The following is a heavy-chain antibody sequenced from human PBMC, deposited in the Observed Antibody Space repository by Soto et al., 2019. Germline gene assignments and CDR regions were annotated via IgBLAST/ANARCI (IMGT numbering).Heavy chain of an antibody. CDR2: INPDGGGT. V-gene: IGHV1-46*01. J-gene: IGHJ6*02. CDR3: AVGGNYLSMDV. Sequence: QVQLVQSGAEVKKPGASVKVSCKASGYTFTSYYMHWGRLAPGQGLEGMGIINPDGGGTSYAQQFQGRVIMTRDTSTSTVYMEMSSLRSEDTAVYYCAVGGNYLSMDVWGQGTTVTVSS. CDR1: GYTFTSYY. D-gene: IGHD4-4*01.